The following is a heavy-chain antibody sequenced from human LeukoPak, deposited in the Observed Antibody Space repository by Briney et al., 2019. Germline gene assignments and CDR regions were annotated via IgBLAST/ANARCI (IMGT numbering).Heavy chain of an antibody. Sequence: PGGSLRLSCVGSGFTFGSYAMSWVRQAPGKGLERVSLISGSGGVTYYADSVKGRFTISRDNSKNTLYLQMNSLRAEDTATYYCAKEWDGSGTRLGWFDPWGQGTLVTVSS. V-gene: IGHV3-23*01. CDR3: AKEWDGSGTRLGWFDP. J-gene: IGHJ5*02. D-gene: IGHD3-10*01. CDR2: ISGSGGVT. CDR1: GFTFGSYA.